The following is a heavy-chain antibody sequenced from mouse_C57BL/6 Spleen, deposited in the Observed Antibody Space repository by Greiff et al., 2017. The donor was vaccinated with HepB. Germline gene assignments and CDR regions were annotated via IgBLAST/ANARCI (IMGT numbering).Heavy chain of an antibody. Sequence: EVKLQESGGDLVKPGGSLKLSCAASGFTFSSYGMSWVRQTPDKRLEWVATISSGGSYTYYPDSVKGRFTISRDNANNTLYLQMSSLKSEDTAMYYCARRGMAYYAMDYWGQGTSVTVSS. D-gene: IGHD2-10*02. J-gene: IGHJ4*01. CDR2: ISSGGSYT. CDR3: ARRGMAYYAMDY. CDR1: GFTFSSYG. V-gene: IGHV5-6*01.